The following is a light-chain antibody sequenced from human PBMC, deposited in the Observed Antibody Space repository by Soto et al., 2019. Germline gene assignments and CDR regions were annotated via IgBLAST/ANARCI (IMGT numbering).Light chain of an antibody. CDR1: QSVSSN. J-gene: IGKJ3*01. V-gene: IGKV3-15*01. CDR2: GAS. CDR3: QQYKNWPPET. Sequence: EIVMTQSPATLSVSPGERATLSCRASQSVSSNLAWYQQKPGQAPRVLIYGASTRATGIPARFSGSGSGTEFTLTISSLQSEDFAVYYCQQYKNWPPETFGPRTKVDIK.